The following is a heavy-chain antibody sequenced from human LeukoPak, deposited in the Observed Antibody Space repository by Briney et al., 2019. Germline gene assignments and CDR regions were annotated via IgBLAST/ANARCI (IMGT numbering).Heavy chain of an antibody. CDR2: ISGSGGST. CDR3: AKDGYYDFWSAYQRTYYFDY. CDR1: GFTFSSYA. J-gene: IGHJ4*02. Sequence: GGSLRLSCAASGFTFSSYAMSWVRQAPGKGLEWVSAISGSGGSTYYADSAKGRFTISRDNSKNTLYLQMNSLRAEDTAVYYCAKDGYYDFWSAYQRTYYFDYWGQGTLVTVSS. V-gene: IGHV3-23*01. D-gene: IGHD3-3*01.